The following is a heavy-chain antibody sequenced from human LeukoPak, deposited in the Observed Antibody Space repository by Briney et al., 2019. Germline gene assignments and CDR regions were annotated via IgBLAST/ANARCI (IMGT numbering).Heavy chain of an antibody. CDR1: GDSVSNGNYY. CDR2: IYYTGKT. J-gene: IGHJ4*02. D-gene: IGHD3-10*01. V-gene: IGHV4-61*03. CDR3: ARSQNYYGSGDY. Sequence: SETLSLTCTVSGDSVSNGNYYWSWLRQPPGKALERIGYIYYTGKTYYNPSLEGRVTMLVDTSRNHFSVKLSSVTAADTAVYYCARSQNYYGSGDYWSQGTLVTVSS.